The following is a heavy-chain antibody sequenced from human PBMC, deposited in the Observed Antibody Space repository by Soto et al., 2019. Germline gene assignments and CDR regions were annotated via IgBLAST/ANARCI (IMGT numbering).Heavy chain of an antibody. D-gene: IGHD2-2*02. Sequence: PGESLKISCTGSGNSFTSYWIGWVRQMPGKGLEWMGIIYLGDSNTRYSPTFQGQVTISADRSISTAYLQWSSLKASGTAMYYCARQEYCSSTSCYKVDSWGQGTLVTVSS. J-gene: IGHJ4*02. V-gene: IGHV5-51*01. CDR1: GNSFTSYW. CDR3: ARQEYCSSTSCYKVDS. CDR2: IYLGDSNT.